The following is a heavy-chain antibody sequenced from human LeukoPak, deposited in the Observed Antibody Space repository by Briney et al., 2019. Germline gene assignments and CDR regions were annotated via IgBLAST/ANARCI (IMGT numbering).Heavy chain of an antibody. V-gene: IGHV1-2*02. D-gene: IGHD5-12*01. CDR2: INPNSGGT. J-gene: IGHJ3*02. Sequence: ASVKVSCKASGYTFTGYYMHWVRQAPGQGLEWMGWINPNSGGTNYAQKFQGRVTMTRDTSISTAYMELSRLRSDDTAVYYCAGGGDIVATPDDAFDIRGQGTMVTVSS. CDR3: AGGGDIVATPDDAFDI. CDR1: GYTFTGYY.